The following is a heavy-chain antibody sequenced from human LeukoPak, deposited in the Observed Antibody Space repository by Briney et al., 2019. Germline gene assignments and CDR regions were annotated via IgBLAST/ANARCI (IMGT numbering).Heavy chain of an antibody. D-gene: IGHD6-13*01. Sequence: PSETLSLTCAVYGGSFSGYYWSWIRQPPGKGLEWIGEINHSGSTNYNPSLKSRVTISVDTSKNQFSLKLSSVTAADTAVYYCAREEGYSSSWDPKYYFDYWGQGTLVTVSS. J-gene: IGHJ4*02. V-gene: IGHV4-34*01. CDR3: AREEGYSSSWDPKYYFDY. CDR2: INHSGST. CDR1: GGSFSGYY.